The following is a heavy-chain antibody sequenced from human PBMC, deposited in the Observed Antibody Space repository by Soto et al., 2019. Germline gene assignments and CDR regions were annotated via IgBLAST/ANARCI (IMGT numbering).Heavy chain of an antibody. J-gene: IGHJ6*03. CDR2: IYSGGST. D-gene: IGHD5-12*01. CDR1: RFTVSSNY. Sequence: QPGRSPRLSCAASRFTVSSNYMSWVRQAPGKWLEWVSVIYSGGSTYYADSVKGRFTISRHNSKNTLYLQMNSLRAEDTAVYYCARIHCGYDLTGRYCYYMAVWG. CDR3: ARIHCGYDLTGRYCYYMAV. V-gene: IGHV3-53*04.